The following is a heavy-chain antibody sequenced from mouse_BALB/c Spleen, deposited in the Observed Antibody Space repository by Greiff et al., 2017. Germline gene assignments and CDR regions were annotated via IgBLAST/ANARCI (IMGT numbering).Heavy chain of an antibody. V-gene: IGHV3-2*02. J-gene: IGHJ3*01. CDR3: ARGNWDDAY. Sequence: EVKLMESGPGLVKPSQSLSLTCTVTGYSITSDYAWNWIRQFPGNKLEWMGYISYSGSTSYNPSLKSRISITRDTSKNQFFLQLNSVTTEDTATYYCARGNWDDAYWGQGTLVTVSA. D-gene: IGHD4-1*01. CDR1: GYSITSDYA. CDR2: ISYSGST.